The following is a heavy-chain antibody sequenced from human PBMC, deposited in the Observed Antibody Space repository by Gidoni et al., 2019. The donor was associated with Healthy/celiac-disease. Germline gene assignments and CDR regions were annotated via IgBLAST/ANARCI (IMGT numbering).Heavy chain of an antibody. CDR2: IRYDGSNK. Sequence: QVQLVESGGGVVQPGGSLRLSCAASGFTFSSYGMHWVRQAPGKGLEWVAFIRYDGSNKYYADSVKGRFTISRDNSKNTLYLQMNSLRAEDTAVYYCAKDLFRYYYDSSGYPSVNWFDPWGQGTLVTVSS. J-gene: IGHJ5*02. CDR1: GFTFSSYG. CDR3: AKDLFRYYYDSSGYPSVNWFDP. V-gene: IGHV3-30*02. D-gene: IGHD3-22*01.